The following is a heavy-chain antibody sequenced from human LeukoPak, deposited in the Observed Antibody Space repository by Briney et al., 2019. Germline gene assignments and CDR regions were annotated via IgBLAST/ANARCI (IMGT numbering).Heavy chain of an antibody. J-gene: IGHJ4*02. V-gene: IGHV1-69*04. D-gene: IGHD6-19*01. CDR3: ARDLSGSSGWYPDY. CDR2: IIPILGIA. CDR1: GGTFSSYA. Sequence: SVMVSCKASGGTFSSYAISWVRQAPGQGLEWMGRIIPILGIANYAQKFQGRVTITADKSTSTAYMELSSLRSEDTAVYYCARDLSGSSGWYPDYWGQGTLVTVSS.